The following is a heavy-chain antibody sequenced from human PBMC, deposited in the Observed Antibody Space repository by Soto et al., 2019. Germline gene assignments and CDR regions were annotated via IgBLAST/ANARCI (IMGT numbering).Heavy chain of an antibody. J-gene: IGHJ4*02. CDR1: GDTVTSYG. CDR3: ARGRYGDY. D-gene: IGHD1-1*01. CDR2: ISAHNGNT. Sequence: QVHLVQSGAEVKKPGASVKVSCKDSGDTVTSYGITWVRQAPGQGLEWMGWISAHNGNTDYAQKRQSSVIVTRDTSTSTAYMKLRRLRSDATAVYYCARGRYGDYWGQGARVTVSS. V-gene: IGHV1-18*01.